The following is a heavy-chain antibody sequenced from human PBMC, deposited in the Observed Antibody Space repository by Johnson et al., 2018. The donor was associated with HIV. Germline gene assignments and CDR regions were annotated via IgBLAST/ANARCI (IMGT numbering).Heavy chain of an antibody. V-gene: IGHV3-66*02. CDR3: ARSVDYGDSLCGFDI. CDR2: IYSGGST. Sequence: MQLVESGGGVVRPGGSLRLSCAASGFTVSSNYMSWVRQAPEKGLEWVSVIYSGGSTYYADSVKGRFTISRDNSKNTVYLQMNSLRAEDTAVYYCARSVDYGDSLCGFDIWGQGTMVTVSS. CDR1: GFTVSSNY. J-gene: IGHJ3*02. D-gene: IGHD4-17*01.